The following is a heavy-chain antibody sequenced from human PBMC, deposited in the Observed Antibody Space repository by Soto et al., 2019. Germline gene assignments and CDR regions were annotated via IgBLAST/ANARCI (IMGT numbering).Heavy chain of an antibody. J-gene: IGHJ6*02. Sequence: SVKVSCKASGGNFSSEDIRWVRQAPGHGLGWMGRIIPLFSTPHYAQKFQGRVTIMADEVTTTVNMEMRGLTYEDTAVYYCARAQFSDILTADDYGMDVWGHGTSGTV. CDR2: IIPLFSTP. CDR1: GGNFSSED. CDR3: ARAQFSDILTADDYGMDV. V-gene: IGHV1-69*13. D-gene: IGHD3-9*01.